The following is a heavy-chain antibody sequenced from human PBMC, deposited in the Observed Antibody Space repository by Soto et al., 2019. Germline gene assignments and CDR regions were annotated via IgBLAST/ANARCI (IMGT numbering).Heavy chain of an antibody. V-gene: IGHV1-18*04. Sequence: QVTLVQSGPELKKPGASVKVSCKASGYTFTSYGISWVRQAPGQGLEWMGRINANNGDTDYRQKFQGRITMTADASTETVYMDLRNLTTDDTGVYYCSRFGAYGSHWGQGTQITVSS. D-gene: IGHD1-26*01. CDR1: GYTFTSYG. CDR3: SRFGAYGSH. J-gene: IGHJ4*02. CDR2: INANNGDT.